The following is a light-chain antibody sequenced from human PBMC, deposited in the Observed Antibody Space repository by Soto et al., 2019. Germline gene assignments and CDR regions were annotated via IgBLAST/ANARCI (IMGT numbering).Light chain of an antibody. CDR3: QQYNSFSPT. V-gene: IGKV3-15*01. Sequence: EIVMTQSPATLSVSPGERATLSCRASQSVSSNLAWYQQRPGQAPRLLIYGALTRATGIPARFSGSGSGTEFTLTISSLQPDDFATYYCQQYNSFSPTFGQGTKVDIK. CDR2: GAL. J-gene: IGKJ1*01. CDR1: QSVSSN.